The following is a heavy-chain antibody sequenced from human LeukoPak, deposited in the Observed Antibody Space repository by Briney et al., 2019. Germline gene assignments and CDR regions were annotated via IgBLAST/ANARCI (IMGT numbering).Heavy chain of an antibody. CDR2: ISSDGIDT. D-gene: IGHD1-26*01. CDR1: GFPFSTYW. Sequence: GGSLRLSCAASGFPFSTYWMHWVRQAPGKGPAWVSRISSDGIDTNYADSVKGRFTISRDNAKNTLFLQMNSLRAEDTAVYYCARAFSGVGDAYDIWGQGTMVTVSS. V-gene: IGHV3-74*01. CDR3: ARAFSGVGDAYDI. J-gene: IGHJ3*02.